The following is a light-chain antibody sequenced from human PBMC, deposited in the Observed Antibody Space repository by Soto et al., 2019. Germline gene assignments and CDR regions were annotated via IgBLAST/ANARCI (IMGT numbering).Light chain of an antibody. Sequence: QSVLTQPPSASGSTGKRVTISCSGSSSNIGNFSVYWYQQLPGTAPKLLLYKTNQRPLGVPDRFSGSKSGTSASLAISGLRSEDAADYYFAAWDSSLSGPGVFGGGTQLNV. J-gene: IGLJ7*01. CDR3: AAWDSSLSGPGV. CDR1: SSNIGNFS. V-gene: IGLV1-47*01. CDR2: KTN.